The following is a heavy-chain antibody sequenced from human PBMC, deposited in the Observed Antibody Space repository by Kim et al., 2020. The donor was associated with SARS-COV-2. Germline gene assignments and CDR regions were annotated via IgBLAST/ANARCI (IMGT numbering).Heavy chain of an antibody. J-gene: IGHJ4*02. CDR1: GFTFSKAW. V-gene: IGHV3-15*01. CDR2: IKSKTDGGTT. CDR3: TPISDTTLRY. Sequence: GGSLRLSCAASGFTFSKAWMSWVRQAPGKGLEWFGHIKSKTDGGTTDYAAPVKGRFFISRDDSKNMLYLQMNSLKAEDTAVYFCTPISDTTLRYWGQGTLVTVSS. D-gene: IGHD3-16*01.